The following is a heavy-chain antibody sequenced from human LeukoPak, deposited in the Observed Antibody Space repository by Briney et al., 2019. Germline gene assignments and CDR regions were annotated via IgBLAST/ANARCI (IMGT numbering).Heavy chain of an antibody. J-gene: IGHJ6*03. Sequence: SETLSLTCAVNGGSFSGHYWTWICQPPGKGLEWIGEINHIGTTNNNLSLNSRVTISLDASKSQVSLKLSSVTAADTAVYYCARASRLGTYYFMDVWGNGTTVTVSS. CDR2: INHIGTT. CDR1: GGSFSGHY. V-gene: IGHV4-34*01. CDR3: ARASRLGTYYFMDV. D-gene: IGHD1-7*01.